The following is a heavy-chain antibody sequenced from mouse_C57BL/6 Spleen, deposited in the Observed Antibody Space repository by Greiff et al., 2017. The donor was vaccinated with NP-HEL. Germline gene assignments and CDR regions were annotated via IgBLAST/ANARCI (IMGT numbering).Heavy chain of an antibody. V-gene: IGHV1-82*01. J-gene: IGHJ3*01. CDR1: GYAFSSSW. CDR3: ARGYDYDGGFAY. Sequence: QVQLQQSGPELVKPGASVKISCKASGYAFSSSWMNWVKQRPGKGLEWIGRIYPGDGDTNYNGKFKGKATLTADKSSSTAYMQLSSLTSEDSAVYFCARGYDYDGGFAYWGQGTLVTVSA. D-gene: IGHD2-4*01. CDR2: IYPGDGDT.